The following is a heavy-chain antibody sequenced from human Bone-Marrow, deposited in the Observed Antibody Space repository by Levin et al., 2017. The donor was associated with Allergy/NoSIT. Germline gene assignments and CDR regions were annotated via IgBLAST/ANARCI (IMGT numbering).Heavy chain of an antibody. J-gene: IGHJ4*02. V-gene: IGHV1-8*01. Sequence: GESLKISCKASGYTFTSYDINWVRQATGQGLEWMGWMNPNSGNTGYAQKFQGRVTMTRNTSISTAYMELSSLRSEDTAVYYCARGQKLLTRFDYWGQGTLVTVSS. CDR2: MNPNSGNT. CDR1: GYTFTSYD. CDR3: ARGQKLLTRFDY.